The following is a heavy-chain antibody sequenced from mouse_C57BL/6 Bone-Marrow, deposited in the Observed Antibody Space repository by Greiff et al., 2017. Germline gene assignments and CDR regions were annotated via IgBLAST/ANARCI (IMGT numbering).Heavy chain of an antibody. CDR3: ARPLYYGSRNWYFDV. Sequence: EVQGVESGGDLVKPGGSLKLSCAASGFTFSSYGMSWVRPTPDKRLEWVATISSGGSYTYYPDSVKGRFTISRDNAKNTLYLQMSSLKSEDTAMYYCARPLYYGSRNWYFDVWGTGTTVTVSS. D-gene: IGHD1-1*01. CDR2: ISSGGSYT. J-gene: IGHJ1*03. V-gene: IGHV5-6*01. CDR1: GFTFSSYG.